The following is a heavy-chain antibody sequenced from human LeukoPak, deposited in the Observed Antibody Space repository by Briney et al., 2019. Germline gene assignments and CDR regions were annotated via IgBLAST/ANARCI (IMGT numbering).Heavy chain of an antibody. Sequence: GGSLRLSCAASGFTFSSYAMSWVRQAPGKGLEWVSAISGSGSSTYYADSVKGRFTISRDNSKNTLYLQMNSLRAEDTAVYYCAKAVTPETAFWVVVPAAIGYWGQGTLVTVSS. V-gene: IGHV3-23*01. CDR3: AKAVTPETAFWVVVPAAIGY. CDR2: ISGSGSST. CDR1: GFTFSSYA. J-gene: IGHJ4*02. D-gene: IGHD2-2*01.